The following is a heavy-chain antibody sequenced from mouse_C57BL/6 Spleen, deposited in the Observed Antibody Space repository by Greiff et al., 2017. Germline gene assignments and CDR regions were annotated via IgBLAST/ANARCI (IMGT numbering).Heavy chain of an antibody. Sequence: EVKLMESEGGLVQPGSSMKLSCTASGFTFSDYYMAWVRQVPEKGLEWVANINYDGSSTYYLDSLKSRFIISRDNAKNILYLQMSSLKSEDTATYYCAREGNYDGGYAMDYWGQGTSVTVSS. CDR3: AREGNYDGGYAMDY. J-gene: IGHJ4*01. V-gene: IGHV5-16*01. CDR2: INYDGSST. D-gene: IGHD2-4*01. CDR1: GFTFSDYY.